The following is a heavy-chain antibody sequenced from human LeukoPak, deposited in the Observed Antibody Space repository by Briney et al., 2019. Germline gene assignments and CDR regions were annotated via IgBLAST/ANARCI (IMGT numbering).Heavy chain of an antibody. J-gene: IGHJ4*02. V-gene: IGHV3-11*01. CDR1: GFRFSDYY. CDR2: ISDSSSTI. CDR3: ARERGYGSGTFDY. Sequence: PGGSLRLSYAASGFRFSDYYMSWIRQAPGKGLEWVSDISDSSSTIHYADSVNGRFTISRDNAKNSLYLQMNSLRAEDTAVYYCARERGYGSGTFDYWGQGIQVT. D-gene: IGHD3-10*01.